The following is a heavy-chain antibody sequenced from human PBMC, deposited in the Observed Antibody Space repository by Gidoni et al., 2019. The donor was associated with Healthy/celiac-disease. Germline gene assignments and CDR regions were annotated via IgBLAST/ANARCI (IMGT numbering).Heavy chain of an antibody. D-gene: IGHD6-13*01. Sequence: QVQLQQWGAGLLKPSEPLSLPCAVYGGSFSGYYWSWIRQPPGKGLEWIGEINHSGSTNYNPSLKSGVTISVDTSKNQFSLKLSSVTAADTAVYYCARASQQLPGGWFDPWGQGTLVTVSS. V-gene: IGHV4-34*01. J-gene: IGHJ5*02. CDR2: INHSGST. CDR3: ARASQQLPGGWFDP. CDR1: GGSFSGYY.